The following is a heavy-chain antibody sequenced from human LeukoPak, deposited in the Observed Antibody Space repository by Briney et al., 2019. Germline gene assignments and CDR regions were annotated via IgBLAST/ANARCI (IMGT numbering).Heavy chain of an antibody. D-gene: IGHD6-13*01. CDR3: ARSTVAAAGDD. Sequence: GGSLRLSCAASGFTFRSYWMTWVRQAPGKGPEWVANIKPDGSETHYVDSVEGRFTVSRDNAKNSLYLQMNSLRAEDSAIYFCARSTVAAAGDDWGQGTLVTVSS. V-gene: IGHV3-7*01. CDR1: GFTFRSYW. J-gene: IGHJ4*02. CDR2: IKPDGSET.